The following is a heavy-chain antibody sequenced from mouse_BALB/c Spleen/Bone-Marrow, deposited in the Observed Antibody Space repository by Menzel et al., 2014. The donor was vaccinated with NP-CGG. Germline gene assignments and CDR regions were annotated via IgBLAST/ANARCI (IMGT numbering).Heavy chain of an antibody. CDR2: INPGSSTI. J-gene: IGHJ1*01. CDR1: GFDFSRYW. Sequence: EVQLQQSGGGLVQPGGSLKLSCAASGFDFSRYWMSWVRQAPGKGLEWIGEINPGSSTINYTPSLKDKFIISRDNAKNTLYLQVSKVRSEDTALYYCALLGYYGYFYVWGAGTTVTVSS. V-gene: IGHV4-1*02. CDR3: ALLGYYGYFYV. D-gene: IGHD2-2*01.